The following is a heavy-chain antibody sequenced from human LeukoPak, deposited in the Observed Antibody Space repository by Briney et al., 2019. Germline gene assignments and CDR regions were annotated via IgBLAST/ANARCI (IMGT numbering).Heavy chain of an antibody. D-gene: IGHD3-10*01. Sequence: GGSLRLSCAASGFTFSSYWMSWVRQAPGKGLEWVANIKQDGSEKYYVDSVKGRFTISRDNAKNSLYLQMNSLRAEDTALYYCARAGNLWFGETDRWLYFDYWGQGTLVTVSS. CDR1: GFTFSSYW. CDR3: ARAGNLWFGETDRWLYFDY. CDR2: IKQDGSEK. J-gene: IGHJ4*02. V-gene: IGHV3-7*03.